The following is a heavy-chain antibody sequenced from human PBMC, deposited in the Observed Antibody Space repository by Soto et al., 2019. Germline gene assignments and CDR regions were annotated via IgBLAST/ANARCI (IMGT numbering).Heavy chain of an antibody. Sequence: GGSLRLSCAASGFTFSSYAMSWVRQAPGKGLEWVSAISGSGGSTYYADSVKGRFTISRDNSKNTLYLQMNSLRAEDTAVYYCAQSHRAWSAAAPRYYFDYWGQGTLATVSS. V-gene: IGHV3-23*01. D-gene: IGHD6-19*01. CDR2: ISGSGGST. CDR3: AQSHRAWSAAAPRYYFDY. CDR1: GFTFSSYA. J-gene: IGHJ4*02.